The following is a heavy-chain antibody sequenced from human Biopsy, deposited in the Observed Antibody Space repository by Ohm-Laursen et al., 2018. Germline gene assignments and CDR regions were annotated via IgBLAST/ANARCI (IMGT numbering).Heavy chain of an antibody. J-gene: IGHJ5*02. CDR2: IITVSETA. Sequence: ASVKVSCNASGGAFTNYAINWVRQAPGHGLEWMGGIITVSETAGYAERFQGRVTLTMNTSISTAYMELSGLRSEDTAVYFCARGYSRRVSIFEASIYWFDTWGQGTLVTVSS. CDR3: ARGYSRRVSIFEASIYWFDT. D-gene: IGHD6-6*01. V-gene: IGHV1-8*02. CDR1: GGAFTNYA.